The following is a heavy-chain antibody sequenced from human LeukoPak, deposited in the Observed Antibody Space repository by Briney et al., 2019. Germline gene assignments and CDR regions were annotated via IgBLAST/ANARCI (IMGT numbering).Heavy chain of an antibody. D-gene: IGHD3-22*01. V-gene: IGHV3-11*01. Sequence: GGSLRLSCAASGFTFSDYYMSWIRQAPGKGLEWVSYISSSGSTIYYADSVKGRFTISRDNAKNPLYLQMNSLRAEDTAVYYCAKDRRYDPSFGWFDPWGQGTLVTVSS. CDR3: AKDRRYDPSFGWFDP. CDR1: GFTFSDYY. J-gene: IGHJ5*02. CDR2: ISSSGSTI.